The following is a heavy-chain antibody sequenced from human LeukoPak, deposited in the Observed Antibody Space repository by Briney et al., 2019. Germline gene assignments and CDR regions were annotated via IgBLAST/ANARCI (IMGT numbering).Heavy chain of an antibody. J-gene: IGHJ4*02. Sequence: GSSVKVSCKASGGTFSSYAISWVRQAPGQGLEWMGGIIPIFGTANYAQKFQGRVTITADESTSTAYMELSSLRSEDTAVYYCARDRGIYVWGSYRFDYWGQGTLVTVSS. CDR1: GGTFSSYA. V-gene: IGHV1-69*01. CDR2: IIPIFGTA. CDR3: ARDRGIYVWGSYRFDY. D-gene: IGHD3-16*02.